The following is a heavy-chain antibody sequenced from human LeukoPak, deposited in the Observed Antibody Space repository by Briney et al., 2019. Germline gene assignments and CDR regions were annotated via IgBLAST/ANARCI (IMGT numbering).Heavy chain of an antibody. CDR2: ISGSGGST. CDR1: GFTFSSYA. J-gene: IGHJ1*01. CDR3: ARDGESGYYYEQ. Sequence: PGGSLRLSCAASGFTFSSYAMSWVRQAPGKGLEWVSAISGSGGSTYYADSVKGRFTISRDNSKNTLYLQMNSLRAEDTAVYYCARDGESGYYYEQWGQGTLVTVSS. V-gene: IGHV3-23*01. D-gene: IGHD3-22*01.